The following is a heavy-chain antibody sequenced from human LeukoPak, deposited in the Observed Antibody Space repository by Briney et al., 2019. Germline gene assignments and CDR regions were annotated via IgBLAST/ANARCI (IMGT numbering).Heavy chain of an antibody. CDR1: GGSFSGYY. J-gene: IGHJ6*02. CDR2: INHSGST. V-gene: IGHV4-34*01. CDR3: ARGRVAAAGPMDFGMDV. Sequence: SETLSLTCAVYGGSFSGYYWNWIRQPPGKGLEWIGEINHSGSTNYNPSLKSRVTISVDTSKNQFSLKLGSVTAADTAVYYCARGRVAAAGPMDFGMDVWGQGTTVTVSS. D-gene: IGHD6-13*01.